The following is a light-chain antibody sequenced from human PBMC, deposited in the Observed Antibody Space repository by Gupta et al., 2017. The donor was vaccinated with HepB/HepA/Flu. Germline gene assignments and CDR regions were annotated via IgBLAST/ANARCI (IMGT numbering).Light chain of an antibody. CDR2: YAS. V-gene: IGKV3-11*01. CDR3: QQRSQWPPIT. CDR1: QSVNSN. Sequence: EIVLTQSPATLSLSPGERANLSCRASQSVNSNLAWYQQKPGQAPRLLIYYASNRATGIPARFSGSGSGTDFTLTISSLEPEDSAIYYCQQRSQWPPITFGQGTRLEIK. J-gene: IGKJ5*01.